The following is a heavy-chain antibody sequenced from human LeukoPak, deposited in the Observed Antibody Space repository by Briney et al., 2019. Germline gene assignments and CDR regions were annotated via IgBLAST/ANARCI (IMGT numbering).Heavy chain of an antibody. CDR1: GGSISSSNW. V-gene: IGHV4-4*02. CDR2: IYHSGST. J-gene: IGHJ3*02. CDR3: ARRSRFWTVGANHDAFDI. Sequence: PSGTLSLTCAVSGGSISSSNWWSWVRQPPGKGLEWIGEIYHSGSTNYNPSLKSRVTISVDTSKNQFSLKLSSVTAADTAVYYCARRSRFWTVGANHDAFDIWGQGTMVTVSS. D-gene: IGHD1-26*01.